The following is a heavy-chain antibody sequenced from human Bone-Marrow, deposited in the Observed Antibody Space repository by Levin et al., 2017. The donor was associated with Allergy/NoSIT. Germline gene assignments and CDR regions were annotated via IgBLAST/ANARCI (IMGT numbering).Heavy chain of an antibody. CDR3: ARGRRKKRPDPRVRVVAATVVETLLFDI. J-gene: IGHJ3*02. CDR1: GFTFSSYS. Sequence: GGSLRLSCAASGFTFSSYSMNWVRQAPGKGLEWVSSISSSSSYIYYADSVKGRFTISRDNAKNSLYLQMNSLRAEDTAVYYCARGRRKKRPDPRVRVVAATVVETLLFDIWGQGTMVTVSS. V-gene: IGHV3-21*01. D-gene: IGHD2-15*01. CDR2: ISSSSSYI.